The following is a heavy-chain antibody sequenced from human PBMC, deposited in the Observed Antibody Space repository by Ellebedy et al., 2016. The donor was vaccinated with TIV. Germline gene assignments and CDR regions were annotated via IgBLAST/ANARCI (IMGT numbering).Heavy chain of an antibody. CDR3: ARDGNSGYGGFDP. Sequence: ASVKVSCKASGGTFSSYAISWVRQAPGQGLEWMGGIIPILGTANYAQKFQGRVTITADESTSTAYMELSSLRSEDTAVYYCARDGNSGYGGFDPWGQGTLVTVSS. CDR1: GGTFSSYA. J-gene: IGHJ5*02. D-gene: IGHD5-12*01. V-gene: IGHV1-69*13. CDR2: IIPILGTA.